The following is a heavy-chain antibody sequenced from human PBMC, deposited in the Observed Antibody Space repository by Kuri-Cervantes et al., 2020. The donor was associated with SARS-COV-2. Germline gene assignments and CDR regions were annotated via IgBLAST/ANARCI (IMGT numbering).Heavy chain of an antibody. D-gene: IGHD2-21*01. CDR2: IKQDGSEK. Sequence: GGSLRLSCAVSGLTVFSHAWINWVRQAPGKGLEWVANIKQDGSEKYYVDSVKGRVTISRDNAKNSLYLQMNSLRAEDTAVYYCAKIAHVVVIAGAFDLWGQGTMVTVSS. CDR1: GLTVFSHAW. CDR3: AKIAHVVVIAGAFDL. V-gene: IGHV3-7*03. J-gene: IGHJ3*01.